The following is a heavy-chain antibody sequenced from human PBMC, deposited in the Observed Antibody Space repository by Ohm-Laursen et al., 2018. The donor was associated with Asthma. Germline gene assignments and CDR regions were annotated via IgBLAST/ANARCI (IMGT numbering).Heavy chain of an antibody. D-gene: IGHD3-16*01. CDR3: VRGPMGDSPYAFDV. CDR2: IIGSGADT. J-gene: IGHJ6*02. Sequence: SLRLSCTAPEFTFSSYAMSWVRQAPGKGLECVSAIIGSGADTYYADSVKGRFTISRDNSKNTLYLQMNTLRAEDTAVYYCVRGPMGDSPYAFDVWGQGTTVTVS. V-gene: IGHV3-23*01. CDR1: EFTFSSYA.